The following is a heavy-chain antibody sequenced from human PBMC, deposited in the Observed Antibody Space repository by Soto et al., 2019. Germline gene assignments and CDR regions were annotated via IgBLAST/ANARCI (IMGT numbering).Heavy chain of an antibody. J-gene: IGHJ1*01. CDR2: ITINGNT. CDR1: VCYISDFS. CDR3: ASETAEKWPYEAN. V-gene: IGHV4-4*07. D-gene: IGHD7-27*01. Sequence: SSTXSLTCSFSVCYISDFSLRLIRHPAGKGLEWIGRITINGNTQKNPSFKSRVTMSIDTSRNHFSLNLQSATAADTALYYCASETAEKWPYEANWGPGTLV.